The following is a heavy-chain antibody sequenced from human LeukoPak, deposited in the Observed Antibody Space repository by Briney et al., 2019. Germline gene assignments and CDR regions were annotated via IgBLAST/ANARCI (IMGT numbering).Heavy chain of an antibody. CDR2: IYYSGST. J-gene: IGHJ4*02. CDR1: GGSSSSGDYY. D-gene: IGHD4-23*01. CDR3: ARDLLNEGNHLDY. Sequence: SETLSLTCTVSGGSSSSGDYYWSWIRQPPGKGLEWIGYIYYSGSTYYNPSLKSRVTISVDTSKNQFSLKLSSVTAADTAVYYCARDLLNEGNHLDYWGQGTLVTVSS. V-gene: IGHV4-30-4*01.